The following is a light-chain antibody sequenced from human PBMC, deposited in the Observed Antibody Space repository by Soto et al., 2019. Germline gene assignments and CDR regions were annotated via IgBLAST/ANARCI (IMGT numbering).Light chain of an antibody. CDR1: QSVSSS. V-gene: IGKV3-15*01. J-gene: IGKJ1*01. CDR3: QQYNNWWT. CDR2: GAS. Sequence: EIVMTQSPDTLSVSPGERATLSCRASQSVSSSLAGYQQKPGQTPRLLIYGASTRATGIPARFSGSGSGTEFTLTISSLQSEDFAVYYCQQYNNWWTFGQGTKVDIK.